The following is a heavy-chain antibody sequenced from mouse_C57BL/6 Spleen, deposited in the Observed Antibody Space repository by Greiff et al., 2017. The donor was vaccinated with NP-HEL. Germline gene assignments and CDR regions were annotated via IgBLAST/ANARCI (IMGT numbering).Heavy chain of an antibody. J-gene: IGHJ2*01. CDR3: ASLLGSFDY. D-gene: IGHD4-1*01. Sequence: VQLQQPGAELVMPGASVKLSCKASGYTFTSYWMHWVKQRPGQGLEWIGEIDPSDSYTNYNQKFKGKSTLTVDKSSSTAYMQLSSLTSEDSAVYYCASLLGSFDYWGQGTTLTVSS. CDR1: GYTFTSYW. CDR2: IDPSDSYT. V-gene: IGHV1-69*01.